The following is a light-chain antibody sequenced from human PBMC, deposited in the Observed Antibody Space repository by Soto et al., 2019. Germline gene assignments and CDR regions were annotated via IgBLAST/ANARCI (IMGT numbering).Light chain of an antibody. CDR1: NIDSRT. CDR2: DNS. CDR3: KVWDNVDDHIYV. Sequence: SYELTQPPSVSVAPGQTATISCGENNIDSRTVHWYQQKPGQAPLLVVYDNSFRPSGIPNRFSGSNSGNTATLTISRVEAGDEADYYCKVWDNVDDHIYVFGTGTKATVL. J-gene: IGLJ1*01. V-gene: IGLV3-21*02.